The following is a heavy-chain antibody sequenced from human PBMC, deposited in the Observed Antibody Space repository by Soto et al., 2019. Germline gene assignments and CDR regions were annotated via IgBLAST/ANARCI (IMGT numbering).Heavy chain of an antibody. J-gene: IGHJ3*02. CDR2: ISYDGSNK. V-gene: IGHV3-30*18. D-gene: IGHD4-17*01. Sequence: GGSLRLSCAASGFTFSSYGMHWVRQAPGKGLEWGAVISYDGSNKYYADSVKGRFTISRDNSKNTLYLQMNSLRAEDTAVYYCAKWGGDYGDYSGAFDIWGQGTMVTVSS. CDR1: GFTFSSYG. CDR3: AKWGGDYGDYSGAFDI.